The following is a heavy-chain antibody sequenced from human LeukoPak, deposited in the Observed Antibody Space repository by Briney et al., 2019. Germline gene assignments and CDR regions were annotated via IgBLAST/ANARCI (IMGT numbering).Heavy chain of an antibody. Sequence: SETLSLTCAVCGGSFSGYYWSLIHQPPGKGLEWIGEINHSGSTNYNPSLKSRVTISVDTSKNQFSLKLSSVTAADTAVYYCASIPRYDSSGDYYFDYWGQGTLVTVSS. V-gene: IGHV4-34*01. J-gene: IGHJ4*02. CDR1: GGSFSGYY. D-gene: IGHD3-22*01. CDR2: INHSGST. CDR3: ASIPRYDSSGDYYFDY.